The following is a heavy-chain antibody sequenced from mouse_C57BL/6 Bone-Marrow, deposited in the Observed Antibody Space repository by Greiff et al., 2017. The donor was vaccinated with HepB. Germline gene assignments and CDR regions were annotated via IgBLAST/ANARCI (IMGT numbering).Heavy chain of an antibody. CDR2: IHPNSGST. V-gene: IGHV1-64*01. D-gene: IGHD3-2*02. CDR1: GYTFTSYW. J-gene: IGHJ2*01. CDR3: AREEDSSGYVGY. Sequence: QVQLQQPGAELVKPGASVKLSCKASGYTFTSYWMHWVKQRPGQGLEWIGMIHPNSGSTNYNEKFKSKATLTVDKSSSTAYMQLSSLTSEDSAVYYGAREEDSSGYVGYWGQGTTLTVSS.